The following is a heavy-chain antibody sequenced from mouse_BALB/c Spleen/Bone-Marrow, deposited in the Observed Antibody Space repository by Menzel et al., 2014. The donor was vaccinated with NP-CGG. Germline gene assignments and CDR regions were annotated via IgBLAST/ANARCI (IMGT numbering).Heavy chain of an antibody. D-gene: IGHD4-1*01. J-gene: IGHJ3*01. CDR1: VYSFPSFP. Sequence: QSATELARPGASVKRCCTDTVYSFPSFPIQWVKSGPGSGLEWDGYIVPSSRYTDYNQNFKDKTTLTADKSSSTAYMQLSSLTSADTAVYYCAREGRTGAGLAYWCQGTLVTVSA. CDR2: IVPSSRYT. V-gene: IGHV1-4*02. CDR3: AREGRTGAGLAY.